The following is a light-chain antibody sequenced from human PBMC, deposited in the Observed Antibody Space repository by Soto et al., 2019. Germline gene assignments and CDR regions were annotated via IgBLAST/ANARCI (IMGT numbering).Light chain of an antibody. CDR2: EGS. V-gene: IGLV2-23*01. CDR1: SSDGGSYNL. Sequence: QSALTQPASVSGSPGQSITISCTGTSSDGGSYNLVSWYQQHPGKAPKLMIYEGSKRPSGVSNRFSGSKSGNTASLTISGLQAEDEADYYCCSYAGSSTSLYVFGTETKVTVL. J-gene: IGLJ1*01. CDR3: CSYAGSSTSLYV.